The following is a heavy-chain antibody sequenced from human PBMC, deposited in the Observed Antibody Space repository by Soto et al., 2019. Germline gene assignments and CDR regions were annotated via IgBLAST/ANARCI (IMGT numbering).Heavy chain of an antibody. V-gene: IGHV4-30-4*01. CDR1: GDSISSNNNY. J-gene: IGHJ5*02. Sequence: QVQLQESGPGLVKPSQTLSLTCTVSGDSISSNNNYWSWIRQPPGEGLEWIGFISYSRTTSYSPSLKSRVXXXLHXSKNQFSLSLSSVTAADTAVYYCARGRGYSYGLDPWGQGTLVTVSS. CDR3: ARGRGYSYGLDP. D-gene: IGHD5-18*01. CDR2: ISYSRTT.